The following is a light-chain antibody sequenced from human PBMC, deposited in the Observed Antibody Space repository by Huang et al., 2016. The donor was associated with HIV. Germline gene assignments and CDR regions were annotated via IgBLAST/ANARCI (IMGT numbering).Light chain of an antibody. CDR1: QGLVYGDGNTY. CDR2: KVS. J-gene: IGKJ4*01. V-gene: IGKV2-30*01. CDR3: MQGTHWPPT. Sequence: DAVMTQSPLSLPVSLGPPAAISCRSSQGLVYGDGNTYMNWFHQRPGQSPRRLIYKVSKRDSGVPDRFSGSGSGTDFTLKISRVEAEDVGVYYCMQGTHWPPTFGGGTKVEIK.